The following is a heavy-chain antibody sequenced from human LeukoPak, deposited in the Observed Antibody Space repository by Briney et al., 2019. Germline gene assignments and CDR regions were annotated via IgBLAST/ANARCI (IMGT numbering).Heavy chain of an antibody. CDR1: GGSISSSNW. CDR3: ARDHCSSTSCYLGYYYMDV. Sequence: SGTLSLTCAVSGGSISSSNWWSWVRQPPGKGLEWIGEIYHSGSTNYNPSLKSRVTISVDKSKNQFSLKLSSVTAADTAVYYCARDHCSSTSCYLGYYYMDVWGKGTTVTISS. V-gene: IGHV4-4*02. J-gene: IGHJ6*03. CDR2: IYHSGST. D-gene: IGHD2-2*01.